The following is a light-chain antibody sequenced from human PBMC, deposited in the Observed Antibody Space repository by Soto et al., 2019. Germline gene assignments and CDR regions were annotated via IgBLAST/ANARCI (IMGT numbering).Light chain of an antibody. J-gene: IGKJ4*01. V-gene: IGKV3-20*01. CDR3: QQLRA. CDR1: QRVASDY. CDR2: STS. Sequence: EIVLTHSPATLSLSPWEIATLSCRASQRVASDYLAWYQQKPGRAPSLLIYSTSRRATGIPDRFSGRGSGTDFTLIISRLEPEDFAVYYCQQLRAFGGGTKVDIK.